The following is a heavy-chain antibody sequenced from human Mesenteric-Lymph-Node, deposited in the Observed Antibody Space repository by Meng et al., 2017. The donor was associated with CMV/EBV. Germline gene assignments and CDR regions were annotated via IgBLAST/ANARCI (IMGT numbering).Heavy chain of an antibody. CDR1: RFRFSGYY. Sequence: SLRLSCEASRFRFSGYYMTWIRQAPGKGLEWVSVIYSGGSTYYADSVKGRFTISRDNSKNTLYLQMNSLRAEDTAVYYCARSAWFDPWGQGTLVTVSS. V-gene: IGHV3-66*02. J-gene: IGHJ5*02. CDR2: IYSGGST. CDR3: ARSAWFDP. D-gene: IGHD3-10*01.